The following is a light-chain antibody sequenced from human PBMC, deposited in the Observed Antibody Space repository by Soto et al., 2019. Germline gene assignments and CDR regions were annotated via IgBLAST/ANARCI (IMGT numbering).Light chain of an antibody. Sequence: QSVLTQPPSVSAAPGQKVTISCSGSSSNIGNNYVSWYQQLPGTAPKVLIYENDKRPSEIPDRFSGSKSGTSATLDITGVQTGDEADYYCATWDSSLSAVVFGGGTKLTVL. V-gene: IGLV1-51*02. J-gene: IGLJ2*01. CDR3: ATWDSSLSAVV. CDR2: END. CDR1: SSNIGNNY.